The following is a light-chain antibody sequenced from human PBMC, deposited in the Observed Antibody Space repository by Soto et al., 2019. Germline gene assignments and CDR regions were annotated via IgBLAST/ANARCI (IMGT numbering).Light chain of an antibody. V-gene: IGKV3-20*01. CDR2: GAS. CDR3: QQQDTSPWT. J-gene: IGKJ1*01. Sequence: EIVLTQSPGTLSLSPGERATLSCRASQNISSSYLAIAWYQQKPGQPPRLLIYGASTRATGIPDRFSGSGSATDFTLTISRLEPEYFARYYCQQQDTSPWTFGQGTKVEIK. CDR1: QNISSSY.